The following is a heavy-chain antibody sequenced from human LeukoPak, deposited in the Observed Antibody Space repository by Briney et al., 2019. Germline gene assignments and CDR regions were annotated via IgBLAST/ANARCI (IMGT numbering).Heavy chain of an antibody. CDR1: GGSISNYF. Sequence: SETLSLTCSVSGGSISNYFLSWIRQPAGKGLEWIGRIHSGTTTYNPSLKSRVTMSLDTSKNQVSLTLRSVTAADTALYYCTRDSGTTGEVKFDPWGQGTLVTVSS. J-gene: IGHJ5*02. V-gene: IGHV4-4*07. D-gene: IGHD4-17*01. CDR3: TRDSGTTGEVKFDP. CDR2: IHSGTT.